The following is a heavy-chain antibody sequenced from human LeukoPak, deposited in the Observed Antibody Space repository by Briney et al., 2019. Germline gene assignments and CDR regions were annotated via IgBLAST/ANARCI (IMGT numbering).Heavy chain of an antibody. D-gene: IGHD6-13*01. V-gene: IGHV3-30*18. J-gene: IGHJ3*02. CDR3: AKGFSSMAFDI. Sequence: GGSLRLSCAASGFTFSSYSMHWVRQAPGKGLEWVAVISYDGSNKYYADSVKGRFTISRDNSKNTLYLQMNSLRAEDTAVYYCAKGFSSMAFDIWGQGTMVTVSS. CDR1: GFTFSSYS. CDR2: ISYDGSNK.